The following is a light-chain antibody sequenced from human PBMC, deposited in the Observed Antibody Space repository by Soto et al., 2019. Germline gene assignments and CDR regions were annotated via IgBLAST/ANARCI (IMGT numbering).Light chain of an antibody. CDR3: QQYTNEPFPSWP. V-gene: IGKV3-15*01. CDR2: GAS. Sequence: EIVMTQSPATLSVSPGERATLSCRASQSVSSNLAWYQQKPGQAPRLLIYGASTRATGIPARFSGSGSGTEFTLTISSLKSEDFAVYYCQQYTNEPFPSWPLGRGTKVEIK. J-gene: IGKJ1*01. CDR1: QSVSSN.